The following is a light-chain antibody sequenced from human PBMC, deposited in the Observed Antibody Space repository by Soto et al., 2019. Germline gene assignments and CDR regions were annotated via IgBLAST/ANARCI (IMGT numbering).Light chain of an antibody. V-gene: IGLV2-14*01. Sequence: SVLTQPASVSWSPGQSITISCTGTSSDVGGYNYVSWYQQQAGKAPKLIIHEVSNRPSGVSNRFSGSKSGNTASLTISRLQAEDEADYYGDSYTSSRAQVFGSGAKGTVL. J-gene: IGLJ1*01. CDR1: SSDVGGYNY. CDR3: DSYTSSRAQV. CDR2: EVS.